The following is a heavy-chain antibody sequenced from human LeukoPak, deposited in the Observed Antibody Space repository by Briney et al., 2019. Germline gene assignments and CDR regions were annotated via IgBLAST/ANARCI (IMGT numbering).Heavy chain of an antibody. V-gene: IGHV4-34*01. J-gene: IGHJ3*01. Sequence: SETLSLTCAVYGGSFSGYYWSWIRQPPGKGLEWIGEINHSGSTNCNPSLKSRVTISVDTSKNQFSLKLSSVTAADTAVYYCARVGWWYAPRHAFDFWGQGTMVTVSS. CDR1: GGSFSGYY. CDR2: INHSGST. CDR3: ARVGWWYAPRHAFDF. D-gene: IGHD2-15*01.